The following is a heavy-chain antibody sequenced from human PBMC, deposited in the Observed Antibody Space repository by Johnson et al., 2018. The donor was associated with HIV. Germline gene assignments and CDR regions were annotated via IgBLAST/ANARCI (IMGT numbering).Heavy chain of an antibody. CDR3: ARESKPFWYYYGSGSASDAFDI. V-gene: IGHV3-7*05. CDR1: GFTLSSYW. Sequence: VQLVESGGGLVQPGGSLRVSCAASGFTLSSYWMSWVRQAQGKGLEWVANIQQDGSEKYYVDSVKGRFTISRDSAKNFLYLQMNSLRAEDTALYYCARESKPFWYYYGSGSASDAFDIWGQGTMVIVSS. J-gene: IGHJ3*02. CDR2: IQQDGSEK. D-gene: IGHD3-10*01.